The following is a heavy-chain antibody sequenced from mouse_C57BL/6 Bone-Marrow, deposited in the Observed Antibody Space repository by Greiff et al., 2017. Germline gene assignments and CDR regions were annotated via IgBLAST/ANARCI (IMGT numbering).Heavy chain of an antibody. Sequence: VKLQQPGAELVKPGASVKLSCQASGYTFTSYWMHWVKQRPGHGLEWIGMIHPNSGSTNYNEKFTSKATLTVEKPSSTAYMQLSSLISVDVSVYSCAREGYSNYDWFSYWGQGTLVTVSA. CDR2: IHPNSGST. J-gene: IGHJ3*01. D-gene: IGHD2-5*01. CDR3: AREGYSNYDWFSY. V-gene: IGHV1-64*01. CDR1: GYTFTSYW.